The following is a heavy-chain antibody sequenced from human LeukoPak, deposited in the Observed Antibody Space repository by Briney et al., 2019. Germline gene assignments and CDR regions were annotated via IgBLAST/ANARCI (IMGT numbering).Heavy chain of an antibody. CDR2: IYYSGST. D-gene: IGHD3-10*01. V-gene: IGHV4-59*01. CDR1: GGSISSYY. CDR3: AVGGTYGSGSYHYYYGMDV. J-gene: IGHJ6*04. Sequence: SETLSLTCTVSGGSISSYYWSWIRQPPGKGLEWIGYIYYSGSTNYNPSLKSRVTISVDTSKNQFSLKLSSVTAADTAVYYCAVGGTYGSGSYHYYYGMDVWGKGTTVTVSS.